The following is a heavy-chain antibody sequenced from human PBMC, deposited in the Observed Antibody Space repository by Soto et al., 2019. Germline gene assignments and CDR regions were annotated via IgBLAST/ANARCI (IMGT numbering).Heavy chain of an antibody. J-gene: IGHJ4*02. Sequence: SETLSLTCTVSGGSISSSSYHWGWIRQPPGKGLEWIGSIYYSGSTYYNPSLKSRVTISVDTSKNLFSLKLSSVTAADTAVYYCARQGIAARPYYFDYWGQGTLVTVSS. CDR3: ARQGIAARPYYFDY. D-gene: IGHD6-6*01. CDR2: IYYSGST. CDR1: GGSISSSSYH. V-gene: IGHV4-39*01.